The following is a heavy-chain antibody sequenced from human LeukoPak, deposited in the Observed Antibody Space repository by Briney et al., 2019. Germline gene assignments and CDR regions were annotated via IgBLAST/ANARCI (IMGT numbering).Heavy chain of an antibody. J-gene: IGHJ5*02. V-gene: IGHV4-59*12. CDR3: ARDNNWGSKWFDP. Sequence: PSETLSLTCTVSGGSTDSYYYWSWIRQPPGKGLEWIGYIDYSGRTKYNPSLQSRVTISVDKSKNQFSLKLSSVTVADTAVYYCARDNNWGSKWFDPWGQGTLVTVSS. D-gene: IGHD7-27*01. CDR1: GGSTDSYYY. CDR2: IDYSGRT.